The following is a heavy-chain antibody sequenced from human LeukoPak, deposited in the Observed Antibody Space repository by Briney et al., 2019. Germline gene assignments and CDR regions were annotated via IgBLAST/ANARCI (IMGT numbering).Heavy chain of an antibody. J-gene: IGHJ6*02. D-gene: IGHD2-15*01. CDR1: GYTFTGYY. CDR3: ARTIVVVVAATDYGMDV. V-gene: IGHV1-2*02. CDR2: INPNSGGT. Sequence: GASVKVSCKASGYTFTGYYMHWVRQAPGQGLEWMGWINPNSGGTNYAQKFRGRVTMTRDTSISTAYMELSRLRSDDTAVYYCARTIVVVVAATDYGMDVWGQGTTVTVSS.